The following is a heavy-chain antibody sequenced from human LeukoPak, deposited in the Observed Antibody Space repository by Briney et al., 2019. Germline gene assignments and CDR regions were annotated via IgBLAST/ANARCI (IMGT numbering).Heavy chain of an antibody. CDR2: TRNKADTYTT. V-gene: IGHV3-72*01. CDR1: GFTFSDHY. Sequence: QPGRSLRLSCAASGFTFSDHYMDWARQAPGKGLEWVGRTRNKADTYTTHYAASVEGRFTISRDDSKNSLYLQMNSLETEDTAVYYCAHLGGVVTATTDFGYWGQGTLVTVSS. J-gene: IGHJ4*02. CDR3: AHLGGVVTATTDFGY. D-gene: IGHD2-2*01.